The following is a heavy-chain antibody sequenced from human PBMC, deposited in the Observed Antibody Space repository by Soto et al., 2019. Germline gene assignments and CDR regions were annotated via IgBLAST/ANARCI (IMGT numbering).Heavy chain of an antibody. CDR1: GGTFSNYA. D-gene: IGHD2-2*01. V-gene: IGHV1-69*01. CDR3: ARVVILVPTASTHYYYHMDV. CDR2: IIPIVGTG. J-gene: IGHJ6*02. Sequence: QVQLVQSGAEVRKPGSSVTVSCKASGGTFSNYAISWVRQAPGQGLEWMGGIIPIVGTGSYAQKFQGRVTITADERTNIAYMDMSSVRFEDTAVYYCARVVILVPTASTHYYYHMDVWGPGTTVTVSS.